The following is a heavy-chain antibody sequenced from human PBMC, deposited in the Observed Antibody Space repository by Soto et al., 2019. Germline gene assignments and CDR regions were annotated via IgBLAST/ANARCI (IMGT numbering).Heavy chain of an antibody. CDR1: GFTFSNAW. J-gene: IGHJ6*02. Sequence: GGSLRLSXAASGFTFSNAWMNWVRQAPGKGLEWVGRIKSKTDGGTTDYAAPVKGRFTISRDDSKNTLYLQMNSLKTEDTAVYYCTTDSPITIFGVVIIPEGYYDMDVWGQGTTVTVSS. CDR3: TTDSPITIFGVVIIPEGYYDMDV. D-gene: IGHD3-3*01. CDR2: IKSKTDGGTT. V-gene: IGHV3-15*07.